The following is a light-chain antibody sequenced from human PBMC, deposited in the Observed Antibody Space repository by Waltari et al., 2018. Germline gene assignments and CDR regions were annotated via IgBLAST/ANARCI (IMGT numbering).Light chain of an antibody. CDR2: WAS. CDR1: QSVLYSSNNKNY. Sequence: DIVMTQSPDSLAVSLGERATINCKSSQSVLYSSNNKNYLAWYQQKPGQPPTLLIYWASTRESGVPDRFSGSGSGTDFTLTISSLQAEDVAVYYCQQYYSTPITFGQGTRLEIK. CDR3: QQYYSTPIT. J-gene: IGKJ5*01. V-gene: IGKV4-1*01.